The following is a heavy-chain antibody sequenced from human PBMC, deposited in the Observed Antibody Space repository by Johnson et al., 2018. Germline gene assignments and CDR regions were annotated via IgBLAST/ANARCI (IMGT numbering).Heavy chain of an antibody. V-gene: IGHV1-69*01. D-gene: IGHD3-22*01. J-gene: IGHJ1*01. Sequence: QVQLQESGAEVKKPGSSVKVSCKASGGTFSSYAISWVRQAPGQGLEWMGGIIPIFGTANYAQKFQGRVTITADESTSTAYMELGSLRAEDTAVYYCAGTYYHDSSGYPAYFQHWGQGTLVTVSS. CDR1: GGTFSSYA. CDR2: IIPIFGTA. CDR3: AGTYYHDSSGYPAYFQH.